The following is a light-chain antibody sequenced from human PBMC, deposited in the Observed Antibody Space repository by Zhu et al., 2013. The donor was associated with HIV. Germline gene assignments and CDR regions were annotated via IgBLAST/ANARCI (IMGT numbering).Light chain of an antibody. CDR1: ESVTSN. V-gene: IGKV3D-15*01. Sequence: EIVLTQSPGTLSLSPGERATLSCRATESVTSNSLAWYQQKPGQAPSLLIYGASNRATAIPDRFSGTGSGTEFTLTISSLQSEDFALYYCQQSDNWPTFGGGTEGGGSN. CDR2: GAS. J-gene: IGKJ4*01. CDR3: QQSDNWPT.